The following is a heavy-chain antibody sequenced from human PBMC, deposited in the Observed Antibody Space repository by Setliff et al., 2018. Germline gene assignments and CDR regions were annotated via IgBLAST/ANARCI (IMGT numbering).Heavy chain of an antibody. V-gene: IGHV4-34*01. Sequence: SETLSLTCAVYGGSFSGYHWSWIRQPPGKGLEWIGEISHSGDPNYNPSLKSRLIISVDAPDNQFSVKLSSVTAADTAVYYCARHKSNGSGSYPSLYMDVWGKGIMVTVSS. CDR2: ISHSGDP. D-gene: IGHD3-10*01. CDR1: GGSFSGYH. J-gene: IGHJ6*03. CDR3: ARHKSNGSGSYPSLYMDV.